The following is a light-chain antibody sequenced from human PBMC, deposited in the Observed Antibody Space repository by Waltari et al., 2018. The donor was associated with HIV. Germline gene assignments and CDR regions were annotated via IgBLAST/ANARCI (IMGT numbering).Light chain of an antibody. V-gene: IGLV2-14*03. Sequence: QSALTQPASVSGSPGQSITISCTGTSSAIGGSKYVSWYQQHPGKDPKLMIFDASNRPSGISNRFSGSKSGNTASLTISGLQADDEAHYFCSSFSITSTLVVFGGGTKLTVL. CDR3: SSFSITSTLVV. J-gene: IGLJ2*01. CDR2: DAS. CDR1: SSAIGGSKY.